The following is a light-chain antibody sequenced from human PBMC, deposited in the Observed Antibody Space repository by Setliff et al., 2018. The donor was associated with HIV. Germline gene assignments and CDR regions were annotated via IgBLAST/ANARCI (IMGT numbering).Light chain of an antibody. J-gene: IGLJ1*01. CDR1: SSDVGSYNY. CDR2: DVS. CDR3: CSYAGSYTSYV. V-gene: IGLV2-11*01. Sequence: QSALTQPASMSGSPGQSITISCTGTSSDVGSYNYVSWYQQYPGKAPKLMIYDVSKRPSGVPDRFSGSKSGNTASLTISGLQAEDEADYYCCSYAGSYTSYVFGTGTKVTVL.